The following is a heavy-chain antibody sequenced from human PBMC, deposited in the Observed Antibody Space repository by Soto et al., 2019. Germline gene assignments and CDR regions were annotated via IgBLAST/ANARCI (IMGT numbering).Heavy chain of an antibody. CDR2: IYYSGST. CDR1: GGSISSSSYY. D-gene: IGHD3-10*01. CDR3: ARQYYGSGSYYIGYYYYGMDV. J-gene: IGHJ6*02. V-gene: IGHV4-39*01. Sequence: PSETLSLTCTVSGGSISSSSYYWGWIRQPPGKGLEWIGSIYYSGSTYYNPSLKSRVTISVDTSKNQFSLKLSSVTAADTAVYYCARQYYGSGSYYIGYYYYGMDVWCQGTTVT.